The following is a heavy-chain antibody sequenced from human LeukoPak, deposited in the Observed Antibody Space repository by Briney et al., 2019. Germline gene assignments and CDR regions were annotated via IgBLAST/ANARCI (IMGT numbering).Heavy chain of an antibody. CDR1: GYTFTSYY. D-gene: IGHD3-16*01. J-gene: IGHJ3*02. V-gene: IGHV1-46*01. CDR3: ARDFGGLIQLSRAFDI. Sequence: ASVKVSCKASGYTFTSYYMHWVRQAPGQGLEWMGIINPSGGSTTYAQKFQGRVTMTRDMSTSTVYMELSSLRSEDTAVYYCARDFGGLIQLSRAFDIWGQGTMVTVSS. CDR2: INPSGGST.